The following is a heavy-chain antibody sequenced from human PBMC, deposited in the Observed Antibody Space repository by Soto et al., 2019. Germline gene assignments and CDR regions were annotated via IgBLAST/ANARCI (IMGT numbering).Heavy chain of an antibody. CDR1: GGSFSGYY. Sequence: SETLSLTCAVYGGSFSGYYWSWIRQPPGKGLEWIGEINHSGSTNYNPSLKSRVTISVDTSKNQFSLKLSSVTAADTAVYYCARGPKVRRSGYYSGYYHYYMDVWGKGTTVTVSS. V-gene: IGHV4-34*01. D-gene: IGHD3-3*01. CDR3: ARGPKVRRSGYYSGYYHYYMDV. CDR2: INHSGST. J-gene: IGHJ6*03.